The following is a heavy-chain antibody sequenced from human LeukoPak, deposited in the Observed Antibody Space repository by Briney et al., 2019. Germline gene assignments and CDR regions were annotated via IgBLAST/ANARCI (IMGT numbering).Heavy chain of an antibody. D-gene: IGHD5-12*01. J-gene: IGHJ4*02. CDR2: IIPNSGGT. CDR3: ARGGYSDYDSNY. Sequence: ASVTVSCKASGYTFTDYYMHWVRQAPGQGLEWMGWIIPNSGGTNYAQKFQGRVTMTRDTSITTAYMELSGLRSDDTGVYYCARGGYSDYDSNYGGQGTLVTVSA. CDR1: GYTFTDYY. V-gene: IGHV1-2*02.